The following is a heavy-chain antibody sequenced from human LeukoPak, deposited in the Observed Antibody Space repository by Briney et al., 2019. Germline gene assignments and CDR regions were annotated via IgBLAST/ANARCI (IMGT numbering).Heavy chain of an antibody. Sequence: PSETLSLTCVVSGYSISSNNWWGWIRQPPGKGLEWIGYIYYSGNIYYNPSLKSRVTMSVDTSKNQFSLKLSSVTAVDTAVYYCARRGSSGWYYFDQWGQGTLVTVSS. CDR2: IYYSGNI. CDR1: GYSISSNNW. D-gene: IGHD6-19*01. J-gene: IGHJ4*02. CDR3: ARRGSSGWYYFDQ. V-gene: IGHV4-28*05.